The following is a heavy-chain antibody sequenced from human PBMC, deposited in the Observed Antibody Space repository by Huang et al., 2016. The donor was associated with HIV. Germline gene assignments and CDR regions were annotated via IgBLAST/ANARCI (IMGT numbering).Heavy chain of an antibody. Sequence: QVQLQESGPGLVKPSETLSLTCTVSGGSISNYYWRWIRQPAGRGLEWIGRLYTRGSTNYNPSLKSRVSISIDTSKNQLSLKVTSVTAADTAVYYCARDGSQSYYYGSGSPYFDYWGQGTLVTVSS. V-gene: IGHV4-4*07. CDR3: ARDGSQSYYYGSGSPYFDY. CDR2: LYTRGST. J-gene: IGHJ4*02. D-gene: IGHD3-10*01. CDR1: GGSISNYY.